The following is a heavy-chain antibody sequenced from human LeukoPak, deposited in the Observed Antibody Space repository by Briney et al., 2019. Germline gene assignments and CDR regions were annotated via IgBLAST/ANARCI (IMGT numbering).Heavy chain of an antibody. D-gene: IGHD3-22*01. Sequence: SETLSLTCTVSGGSVSSGSYYWSWIRQPPGKGLEWIGYIYYSGSTYYNPSLKSRVTISVDTSKNQFSLKLSSVTAADTAVYYCARCHYDSSGTLDYWGQVTLVTVSS. V-gene: IGHV4-30-4*08. CDR1: GGSVSSGSYY. CDR2: IYYSGST. J-gene: IGHJ4*02. CDR3: ARCHYDSSGTLDY.